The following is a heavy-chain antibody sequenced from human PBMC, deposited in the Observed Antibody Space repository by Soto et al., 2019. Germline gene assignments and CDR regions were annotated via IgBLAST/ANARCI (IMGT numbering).Heavy chain of an antibody. D-gene: IGHD3-10*01. J-gene: IGHJ5*02. CDR3: PRPSHRGSGTWFDP. CDR2: IYHSGSS. V-gene: IGHV4-30-4*01. CDR1: GGSISSDDYY. Sequence: QVQLQESGPGLVKPSQTLSLTCTVSGGSISSDDYYWSWIRQPPGKGLEGIGYIYHSGSSYYNPSRTSRVTISIDTSKNRLSLELTSVTAADTAVDYCPRPSHRGSGTWFDPRGQRTLVTVSS.